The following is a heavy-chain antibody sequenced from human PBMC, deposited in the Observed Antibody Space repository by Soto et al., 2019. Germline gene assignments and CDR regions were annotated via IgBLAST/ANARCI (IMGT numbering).Heavy chain of an antibody. CDR3: ASRDPGTSVDY. Sequence: TLSLTCAVSGGSFTSNNWWTWVRQPPGQGLEWIGEIYRTGSTNYNPSLKSRVTISLDKSENQFSLKVTSLTAADTAVYYCASRDPGTSVDYWGQGTLVTVS. CDR2: IYRTGST. J-gene: IGHJ4*02. V-gene: IGHV4-4*02. CDR1: GGSFTSNNW. D-gene: IGHD1-7*01.